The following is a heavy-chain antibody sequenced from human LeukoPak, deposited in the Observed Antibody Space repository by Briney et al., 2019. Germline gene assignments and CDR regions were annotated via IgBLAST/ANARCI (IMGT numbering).Heavy chain of an antibody. CDR3: ARGVPTILYWYFDL. CDR1: GFTFSRYW. D-gene: IGHD5-12*01. J-gene: IGHJ2*01. V-gene: IGHV3-7*02. Sequence: GGSLRLSCAASGFTFSRYWMSWVRQAPGKGLEWVANIKQDGSEKYYVDSVRGRFTISRDNAKNSLYLQMNSLRAEDTAVHYRARGVPTILYWYFDLWGRGTLVTVSS. CDR2: IKQDGSEK.